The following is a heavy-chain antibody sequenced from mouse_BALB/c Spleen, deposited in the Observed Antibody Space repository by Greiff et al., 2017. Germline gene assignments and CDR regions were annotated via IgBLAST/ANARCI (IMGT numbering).Heavy chain of an antibody. J-gene: IGHJ1*01. V-gene: IGHV2-6-7*01. Sequence: QVQLQQSGPGLVAPSQSLSITCTVSGFSLTGYGVNWVRQPPGKGLEWLGMIWGDGSTDYNSALKSRLSISKDNSKSQVFLKMNSLQTDDTARYYCARAPRSYYYGSSYYWYFDVWGAGTTVTVSS. CDR2: IWGDGST. CDR1: GFSLTGYG. CDR3: ARAPRSYYYGSSYYWYFDV. D-gene: IGHD1-1*01.